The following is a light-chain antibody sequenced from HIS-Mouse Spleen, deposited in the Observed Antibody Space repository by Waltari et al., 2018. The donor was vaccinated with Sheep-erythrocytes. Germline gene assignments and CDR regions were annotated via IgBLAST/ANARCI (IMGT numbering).Light chain of an antibody. CDR1: QSVSSY. CDR3: QQRRGFT. J-gene: IGKJ3*01. Sequence: EIVLTQSPATLSLSPGERATLPCRASQSVSSYLAWYKQKPGQAPRLLIYDASNRATGIPARFSGSGSGTDFTLTISSLEPEDFAVYYCQQRRGFTFGPGTKVDIK. V-gene: IGKV3-11*01. CDR2: DAS.